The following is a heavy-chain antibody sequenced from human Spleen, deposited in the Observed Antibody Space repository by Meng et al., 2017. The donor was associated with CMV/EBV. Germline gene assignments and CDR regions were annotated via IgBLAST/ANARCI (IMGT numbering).Heavy chain of an antibody. J-gene: IGHJ6*02. V-gene: IGHV3-23*01. CDR3: AKVSSGSYYLYYYYGMDV. CDR1: GFTFSSYA. Sequence: GGSLRLSCAASGFTFSSYAMSWVRQAPGKGLEWVSAISGSGGSTYYADSVKGRFTISRDNSKNTLYLQMNSLRAEDTAVYYCAKVSSGSYYLYYYYGMDVWGQGTTVSLL. D-gene: IGHD1-26*01. CDR2: ISGSGGST.